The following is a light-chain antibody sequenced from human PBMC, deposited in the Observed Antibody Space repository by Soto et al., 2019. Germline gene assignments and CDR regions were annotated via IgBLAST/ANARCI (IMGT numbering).Light chain of an antibody. Sequence: EIVLTQSPATLYLSPGDRATLSCRASQSVDWYVAWYQQKPGQAPRLLIYDALKRATGTPDRFSGSGSGTDFTLPISRLEPEDFAVYYCQQRSNWPPITFGPGNKVDLK. J-gene: IGKJ3*01. V-gene: IGKV3-11*01. CDR2: DAL. CDR1: QSVDWY. CDR3: QQRSNWPPIT.